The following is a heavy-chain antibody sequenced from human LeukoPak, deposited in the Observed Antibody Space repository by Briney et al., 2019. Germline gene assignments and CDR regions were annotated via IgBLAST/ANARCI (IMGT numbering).Heavy chain of an antibody. Sequence: AGGSLRLSCGASGFTFSSYSMNWVRQAPGKGLEWVSSISSSSSSIYYAESVKGRSTISRDNAKNSLYLQMNSLRAEDTAVYYCARPGVYYDSSGYGYWGQGTLVTVSS. V-gene: IGHV3-21*01. D-gene: IGHD3-22*01. CDR3: ARPGVYYDSSGYGY. J-gene: IGHJ4*02. CDR1: GFTFSSYS. CDR2: ISSSSSSI.